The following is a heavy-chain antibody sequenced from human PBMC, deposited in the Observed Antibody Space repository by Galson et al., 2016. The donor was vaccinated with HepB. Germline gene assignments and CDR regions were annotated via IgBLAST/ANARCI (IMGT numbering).Heavy chain of an antibody. CDR2: IRGDGTST. J-gene: IGHJ4*02. CDR3: IKSDYGDY. CDR1: GFTFSNYW. V-gene: IGHV3-74*01. Sequence: SLRLSCAASGFTFSNYWMHWVRQAPGKGLVWVSRIRGDGTSTSYADSVKGRFTISRDNAKNTLYLQMNSLRAEVTAMYYCIKSDYGDYWGQGTLVTVSS.